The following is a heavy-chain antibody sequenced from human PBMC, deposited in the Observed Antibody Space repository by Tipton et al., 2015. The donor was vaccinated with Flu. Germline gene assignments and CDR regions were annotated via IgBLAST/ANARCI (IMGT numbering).Heavy chain of an antibody. J-gene: IGHJ4*02. Sequence: QSGAEVKKPGSSVKVSCKASGGTFSSYAISWVRQAPGQGLEWMGGIIPIFGTANYAQKFQGRVTITADKSTSTAYMELRSLRSDDTAVYYCARDDIVATTCDYWGQGTLVTVSS. CDR1: GGTFSSYA. D-gene: IGHD5-12*01. V-gene: IGHV1-69*06. CDR2: IIPIFGTA. CDR3: ARDDIVATTCDY.